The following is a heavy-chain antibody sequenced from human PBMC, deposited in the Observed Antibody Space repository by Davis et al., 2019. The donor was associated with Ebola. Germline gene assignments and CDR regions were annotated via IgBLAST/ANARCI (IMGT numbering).Heavy chain of an antibody. J-gene: IGHJ5*02. V-gene: IGHV2-70*11. CDR3: ARIDLKLLWFRGYWFDP. CDR2: IDWDDDK. Sequence: SGPTLVKPTQTLTLTCTFSGFSLSTSGMCVSWIRQPPGKALEWLARIDWDDDKYYSTSLKTRLTISKDTSKNQVVLTMTNMDPVDTATYYCARIDLKLLWFRGYWFDPWGQGTLVTVSS. D-gene: IGHD3-10*01. CDR1: GFSLSTSGMC.